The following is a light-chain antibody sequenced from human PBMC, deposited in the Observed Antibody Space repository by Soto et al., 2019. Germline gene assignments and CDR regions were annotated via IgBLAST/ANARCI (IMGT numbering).Light chain of an antibody. CDR1: HVIRNE. Sequence: IHMTQSPSSLSASVGYRVTMTCRSSHVIRNELGWYQQKPGKAPKLLIYDASNLETGVPSRFSGSGSGTDFTFTISSLQPEDIATYYCQQFEDFPRAIIFGQGTRLEIK. V-gene: IGKV1-33*01. CDR2: DAS. CDR3: QQFEDFPRAII. J-gene: IGKJ5*01.